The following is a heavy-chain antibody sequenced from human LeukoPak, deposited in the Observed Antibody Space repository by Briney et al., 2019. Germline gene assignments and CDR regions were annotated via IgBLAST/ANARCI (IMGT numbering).Heavy chain of an antibody. CDR3: ARGGESYDILTDHTP. J-gene: IGHJ5*02. CDR2: IIPIFGTA. V-gene: IGHV1-69*01. D-gene: IGHD3-9*01. Sequence: SVKVSCKASGGTFSSYAISWVRQAPGQGLEWMGGIIPIFGTANYAQKFQGRVTITADESTSTAYMELSSLRSEDTAVYYCARGGESYDILTDHTPWGQGTLVTVSS. CDR1: GGTFSSYA.